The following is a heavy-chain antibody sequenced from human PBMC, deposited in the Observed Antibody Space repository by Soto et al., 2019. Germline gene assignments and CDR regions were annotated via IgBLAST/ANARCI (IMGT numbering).Heavy chain of an antibody. V-gene: IGHV3-11*01. D-gene: IGHD6-19*01. J-gene: IGHJ6*02. Sequence: GGSLRLSCAASGFTFKDYYMSWIRQAPGRGLEWIAYISSRDRAMYADSVQGRFIISRDNANSSLFLQMNSLRADDTAVYYCAREMATSGWFQNYYYLGMDVWGQGTTVTVPS. CDR2: ISSRDRAM. CDR1: GFTFKDYY. CDR3: AREMATSGWFQNYYYLGMDV.